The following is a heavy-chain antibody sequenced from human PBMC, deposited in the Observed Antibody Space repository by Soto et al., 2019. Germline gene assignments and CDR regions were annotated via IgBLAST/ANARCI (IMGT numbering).Heavy chain of an antibody. CDR2: IYYSGST. CDR3: ARRYGGTFDY. D-gene: IGHD2-15*01. J-gene: IGHJ4*02. V-gene: IGHV4-59*08. CDR1: GGSISSYY. Sequence: SETLSLTCTCSGGSISSYYWSWIRQPPGKGLEWIGYIYYSGSTNYNPSLKSRVTISVDTSNNQFSLKLSSVTAADTAVYYCARRYGGTFDYWGQGTLVTVSS.